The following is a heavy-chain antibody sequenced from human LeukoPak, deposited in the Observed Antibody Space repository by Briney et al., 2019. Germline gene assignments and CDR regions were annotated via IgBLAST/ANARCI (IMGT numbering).Heavy chain of an antibody. CDR2: VYPEDSDT. D-gene: IGHD2-15*01. Sequence: GESLRISGKGSGYSFTSYWIGWVRQMPGKGLEWMGIVYPEDSDTKYSPSFQGQVTISADKSISTAYLQWSSLKASDTAMYYCARRYCSGDNRYSWYFDLWGRGTLVTVSA. V-gene: IGHV5-51*01. CDR3: ARRYCSGDNRYSWYFDL. J-gene: IGHJ2*01. CDR1: GYSFTSYW.